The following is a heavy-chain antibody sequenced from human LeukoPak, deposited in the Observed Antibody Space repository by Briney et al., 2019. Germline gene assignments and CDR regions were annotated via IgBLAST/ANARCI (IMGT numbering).Heavy chain of an antibody. D-gene: IGHD5-12*01. V-gene: IGHV3-33*06. CDR2: ISYDGKNI. J-gene: IGHJ4*02. CDR1: GFSFSSYG. CDR3: AKTYSRESGYDFFFHY. Sequence: GGSLRLSCAASGFSFSSYGFHWVPQAPGKGLEWVSAISYDGKNIHYADSVKGRFTISRDNSRNTVYLQMNSLRVEDTAVYYCAKTYSRESGYDFFFHYWGQGTRVTVSS.